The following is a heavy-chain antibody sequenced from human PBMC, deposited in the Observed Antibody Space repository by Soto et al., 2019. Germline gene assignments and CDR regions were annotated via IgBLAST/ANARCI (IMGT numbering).Heavy chain of an antibody. CDR2: IIPIFDTA. CDR1: GGTFSDFT. Sequence: SVKFSCKASGGTFSDFTINWVRQAPGQRLEWMGGIIPIFDTANYAEKFQGRVTITADESTSTSFMEVSSLRSEDTAVYYCARNGTQTGYSYGMDVWGQGTMVTVSS. V-gene: IGHV1-69*13. D-gene: IGHD1-1*01. J-gene: IGHJ6*02. CDR3: ARNGTQTGYSYGMDV.